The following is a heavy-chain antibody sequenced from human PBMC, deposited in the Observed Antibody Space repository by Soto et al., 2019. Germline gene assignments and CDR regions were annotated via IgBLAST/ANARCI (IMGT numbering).Heavy chain of an antibody. J-gene: IGHJ6*02. CDR1: GYTFTSYD. CDR3: ASPRKIPCDDFWSGTTYGMDV. D-gene: IGHD3-3*01. CDR2: MNPNSGNT. Sequence: QVQLVQSGAEVKKPGASVKVSCKASGYTFTSYDINWVRQATGQGLEWMGWMNPNSGNTGYAQKFQGRVTMTRNTRIGTAYMELRSLRSGDTAVYYCASPRKIPCDDFWSGTTYGMDVWGQGTTVNVSS. V-gene: IGHV1-8*01.